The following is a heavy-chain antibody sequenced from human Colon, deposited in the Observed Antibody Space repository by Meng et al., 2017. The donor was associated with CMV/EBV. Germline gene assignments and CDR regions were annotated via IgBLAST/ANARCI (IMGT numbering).Heavy chain of an antibody. D-gene: IGHD3-16*01. CDR2: LYWDEET. Sequence: CSFSGFSLSSPEVGVGWIRQPPGGALGCLTLLYWDEETYNPSLKDRLTITKDTSKKQVVLTMTNMDPVDTATYYCAHKPRGSTEFDDWGQGTLVTVSS. V-gene: IGHV2-5*02. CDR1: GFSLSSPEVG. J-gene: IGHJ4*02. CDR3: AHKPRGSTEFDD.